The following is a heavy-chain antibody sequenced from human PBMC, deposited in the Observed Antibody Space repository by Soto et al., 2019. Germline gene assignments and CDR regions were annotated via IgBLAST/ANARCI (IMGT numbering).Heavy chain of an antibody. CDR3: ARSVAYSFDS. CDR1: GFTFNSYW. CDR2: INEAGSEK. J-gene: IGHJ5*01. D-gene: IGHD2-21*01. Sequence: EVQLVESGGGLVQPGGSLRLSCAASGFTFNSYWMRWVRQAPGKGLEWVANINEAGSEKFYVDSVKGRFTISRDNAKNSLYLQMNSLRAEDTAVYYCARSVAYSFDSWGQGTLVTVSS. V-gene: IGHV3-7*01.